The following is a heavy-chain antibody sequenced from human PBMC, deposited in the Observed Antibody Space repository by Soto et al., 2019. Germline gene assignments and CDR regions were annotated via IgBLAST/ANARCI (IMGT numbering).Heavy chain of an antibody. V-gene: IGHV3-53*01. Sequence: GGSLRLSCAASGFIFSSDYMSWVRQAPGKGLESVSVLHSSGTTYYADSVKGRFTIARDNSKNTLYLQMNSLRVEDTAVYYCARDGVRGSGWPFDYWGQGTLVTVSS. CDR1: GFIFSSDY. J-gene: IGHJ4*02. CDR3: ARDGVRGSGWPFDY. CDR2: LHSSGTT. D-gene: IGHD6-19*01.